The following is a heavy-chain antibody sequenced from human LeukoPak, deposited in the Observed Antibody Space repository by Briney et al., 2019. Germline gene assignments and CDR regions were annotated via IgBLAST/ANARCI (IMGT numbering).Heavy chain of an antibody. CDR3: ARGRGYWSKAYYFDY. V-gene: IGHV4-34*01. Sequence: PSETLSLTCTVSGGSISSYYWNWIRQPPGKGLEWIGEINHSGSTNYNPSLKSRVTISVNTSKIQFSLKLSSVTAADTAVYYCARGRGYWSKAYYFDYWGQGTLVTVSS. D-gene: IGHD2-2*01. CDR2: INHSGST. CDR1: GGSISSYY. J-gene: IGHJ4*02.